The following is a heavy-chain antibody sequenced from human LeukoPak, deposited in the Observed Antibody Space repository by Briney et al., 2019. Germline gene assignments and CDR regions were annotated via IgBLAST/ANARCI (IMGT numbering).Heavy chain of an antibody. CDR2: INPNSGGT. J-gene: IGHJ4*02. D-gene: IGHD2-2*02. Sequence: ASVKVSCKASGYTFTGYYMHWVRQAPGQGLEWMGWINPNSGGTNYAQKFQGRVTMTRDTSISTAYMELNSLTSDDTAMYYCARNLYPGVGDYWGQGTLVTVSS. V-gene: IGHV1-2*02. CDR1: GYTFTGYY. CDR3: ARNLYPGVGDY.